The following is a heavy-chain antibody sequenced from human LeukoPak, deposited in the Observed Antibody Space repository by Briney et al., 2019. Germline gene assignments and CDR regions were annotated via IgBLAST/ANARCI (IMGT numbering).Heavy chain of an antibody. CDR3: ARDCSGWLSWFDP. Sequence: ASVKVSCKAFGYTFTGYYMHWVRQAPGQGLEWMGWINPNSGGTNYAQKFQGRVTMTRDTSISTAYMELSRLRSDDTAVYYCARDCSGWLSWFDPWGQGTLVTVSS. CDR2: INPNSGGT. J-gene: IGHJ5*02. D-gene: IGHD6-19*01. V-gene: IGHV1-2*02. CDR1: GYTFTGYY.